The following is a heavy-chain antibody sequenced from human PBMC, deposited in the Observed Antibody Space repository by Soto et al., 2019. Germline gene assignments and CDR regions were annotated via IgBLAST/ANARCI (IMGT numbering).Heavy chain of an antibody. V-gene: IGHV1-3*01. Sequence: ASVKVSCKASGYTFTSYSMHWVRQAPGQRLEWMGWINAGNGNTKYSQKFQGRVTITRDTSASTVYMELSSLRSEDTAVYYCARGGSIYWYFDLWGRGTLVTVSS. D-gene: IGHD1-26*01. CDR1: GYTFTSYS. J-gene: IGHJ2*01. CDR2: INAGNGNT. CDR3: ARGGSIYWYFDL.